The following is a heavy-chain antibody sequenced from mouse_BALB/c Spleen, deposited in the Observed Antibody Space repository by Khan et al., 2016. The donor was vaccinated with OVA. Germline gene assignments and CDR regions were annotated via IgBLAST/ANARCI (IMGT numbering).Heavy chain of an antibody. CDR3: ARPYYYGSSYDTMDA. V-gene: IGHV1-63*02. Sequence: QVQLQQPGAELVRPGTSVKMSCKAAGYTFTNYWIGWVKQRPGHGLEWIGDINPGSGNTNYNEKFKGKATLTADTSSSTAYMQLSSLTSEDSALYYCARPYYYGSSYDTMDAWGQGTSVTVSS. CDR1: GYTFTNYW. CDR2: INPGSGNT. J-gene: IGHJ4*01. D-gene: IGHD1-1*01.